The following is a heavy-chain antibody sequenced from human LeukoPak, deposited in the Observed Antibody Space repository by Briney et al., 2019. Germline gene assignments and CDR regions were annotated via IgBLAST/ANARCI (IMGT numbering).Heavy chain of an antibody. CDR1: GFTFSSYG. V-gene: IGHV3-30*02. CDR2: IRYDGSNK. CDR3: AKDVISRWYYDSSGYSNWFDP. D-gene: IGHD3-22*01. J-gene: IGHJ5*02. Sequence: GGSLRLSCAASGFTFSSYGMHWVRQAPGKGLEWVAFIRYDGSNKYYADSVKGRFTISRDNSKNTLYLQMNSLRAEDTAVYYCAKDVISRWYYDSSGYSNWFDPWGQGTLVTVSS.